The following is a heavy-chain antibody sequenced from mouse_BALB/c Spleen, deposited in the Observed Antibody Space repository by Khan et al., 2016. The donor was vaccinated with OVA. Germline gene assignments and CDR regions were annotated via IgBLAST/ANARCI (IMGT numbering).Heavy chain of an antibody. J-gene: IGHJ2*01. CDR3: ARNYRYDVYFDY. V-gene: IGHV1S136*01. CDR1: GYTFSSYV. Sequence: EQLKESGPELVKPGASVKMSCTASGYTFSSYVIHWMKQKTGQGLEWIGYIYPFNDDTKYNEKFKGKATLTSDKSSSTAYMELSSLTSEDSAVYYCARNYRYDVYFDYWGQGTTLTVSS. D-gene: IGHD2-14*01. CDR2: IYPFNDDT.